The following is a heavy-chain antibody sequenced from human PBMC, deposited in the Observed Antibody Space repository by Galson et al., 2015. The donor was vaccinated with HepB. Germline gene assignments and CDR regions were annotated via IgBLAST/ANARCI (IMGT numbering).Heavy chain of an antibody. CDR3: ARTGPYSYGYVRYFDY. CDR2: IIPIFGMA. Sequence: SVKVSCKASGGTFSSYAISWVRQAPGQGLEWMGGIIPIFGMANYAQKFQGRVTITADESTSTAYMELSSLRSEDTAVYYCARTGPYSYGYVRYFDYWGQGTLVTVSS. D-gene: IGHD5-18*01. J-gene: IGHJ4*02. CDR1: GGTFSSYA. V-gene: IGHV1-69*13.